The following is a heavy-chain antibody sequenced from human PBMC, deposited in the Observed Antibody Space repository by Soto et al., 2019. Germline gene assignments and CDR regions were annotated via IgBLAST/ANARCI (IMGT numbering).Heavy chain of an antibody. D-gene: IGHD6-19*01. J-gene: IGHJ4*02. Sequence: QVQLVQSGAEVKKPGASVKVSCKASGYTFTGYYMHWVRQAPGQGLELMGWINPNSGGTNYAQKFQGRVTITRDTSISTADMELSRLRSDDTAVYYCAVFIAVAGFLDYWGQGTLVTVSS. CDR2: INPNSGGT. CDR3: AVFIAVAGFLDY. V-gene: IGHV1-2*02. CDR1: GYTFTGYY.